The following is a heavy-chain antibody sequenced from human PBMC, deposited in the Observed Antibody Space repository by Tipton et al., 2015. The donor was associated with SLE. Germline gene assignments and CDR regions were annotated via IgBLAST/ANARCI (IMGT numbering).Heavy chain of an antibody. D-gene: IGHD3-10*01. CDR3: ARGVVRGNDY. J-gene: IGHJ4*02. Sequence: TLSLTCTVSGGSISSHYWSWIRQPPGKGLEWIGYIYYSGGTNYNPSLKSRVTISVDTSKNQFSLKLSSVTAADTAVYYCARGVVRGNDYWGQGTLVTVSS. V-gene: IGHV4-59*11. CDR2: IYYSGGT. CDR1: GGSISSHY.